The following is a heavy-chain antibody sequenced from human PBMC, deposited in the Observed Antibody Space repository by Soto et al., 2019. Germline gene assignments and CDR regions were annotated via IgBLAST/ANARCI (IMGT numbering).Heavy chain of an antibody. D-gene: IGHD3-22*01. CDR3: TTDQHRLTYYYDSSGYYWYYFDY. CDR2: IKSKTDGGTT. Sequence: EVQLVESGGGLVKPGGSLRLSCAASGFTFSNAWMNWVRQAPGKGLEWVGRIKSKTDGGTTDYAAPVKGRFTISRDDSKNTLYLQINSLKTEDTAVYYCTTDQHRLTYYYDSSGYYWYYFDYWGQGTLVTVSS. CDR1: GFTFSNAW. V-gene: IGHV3-15*07. J-gene: IGHJ4*02.